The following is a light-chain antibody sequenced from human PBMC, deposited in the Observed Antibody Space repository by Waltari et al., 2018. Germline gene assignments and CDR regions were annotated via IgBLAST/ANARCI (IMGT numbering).Light chain of an antibody. CDR2: RAT. V-gene: IGKV1-5*03. Sequence: DSQVPQSPSTLSASVGDRVTITCRASQSNNNRLAWYQQKPGKAPNLLIYRATNLESGVPSRFSGSGSGTEFTLTISSLQPDDFATYYCQQYNSYSWTFGQGTKVEIK. CDR1: QSNNNR. J-gene: IGKJ1*01. CDR3: QQYNSYSWT.